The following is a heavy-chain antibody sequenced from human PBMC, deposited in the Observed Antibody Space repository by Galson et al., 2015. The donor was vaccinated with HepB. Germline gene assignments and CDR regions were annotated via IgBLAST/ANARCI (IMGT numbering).Heavy chain of an antibody. D-gene: IGHD6-19*01. Sequence: SLRLSCAASGFTFSSYSMNWVRQAPGKGLEWVSSISSSSSYIYYADSVKGRFTISRDNAKNSLYLQMNSLRDEDTAVYYCARDGQWLDYYYYYGMDVWGQGTTVTVSS. J-gene: IGHJ6*02. V-gene: IGHV3-21*01. CDR3: ARDGQWLDYYYYYGMDV. CDR1: GFTFSSYS. CDR2: ISSSSSYI.